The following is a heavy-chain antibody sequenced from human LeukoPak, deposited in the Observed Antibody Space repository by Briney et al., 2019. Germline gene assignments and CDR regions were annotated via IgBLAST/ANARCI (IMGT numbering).Heavy chain of an antibody. CDR1: GGSISSYY. CDR3: ARGRLDYYYYYGMDV. CDR2: IYTSGST. Sequence: PSETLSLTCAVSGGSISSYYWSWIRQPAGKGLEWIGRIYTSGSTNYNPSLKSRVTMSVDTSKNQFSLKLSSVTAADTAVYYCARGRLDYYYYYGMDVWGQGTTVTVSS. V-gene: IGHV4-4*07. D-gene: IGHD3/OR15-3a*01. J-gene: IGHJ6*02.